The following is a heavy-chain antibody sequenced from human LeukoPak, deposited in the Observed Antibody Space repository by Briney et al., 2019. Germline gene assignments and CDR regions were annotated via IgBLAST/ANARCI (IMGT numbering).Heavy chain of an antibody. D-gene: IGHD5-12*01. Sequence: GGALRLSCAASGFTFQHYAIHWGRQGPGEGLGWGSGINWKSAKIGYADSVKGRFTISRDNAKNSVSLQMNSLRGEDTALYYCAKDKSAFYNGYDWDLDIWGQGTLVTVSS. J-gene: IGHJ4*02. CDR1: GFTFQHYA. CDR2: INWKSAKI. CDR3: AKDKSAFYNGYDWDLDI. V-gene: IGHV3-9*01.